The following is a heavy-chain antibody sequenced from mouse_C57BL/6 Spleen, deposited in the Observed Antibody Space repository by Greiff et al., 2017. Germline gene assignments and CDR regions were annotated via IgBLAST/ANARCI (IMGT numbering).Heavy chain of an antibody. CDR2: IYPGSGST. V-gene: IGHV1-55*01. CDR1: GYTFTSYW. J-gene: IGHJ1*03. Sequence: QVQLQQPGAELVKPGASVKMSCKASGYTFTSYWITWVKQRPGQGLEWIGDIYPGSGSTNYNEKFKSKATLTVDTSSSPAYMQLSSLTSEDSAVYYCARRGYYGSSYEWYFDVWGTGTTVTVSS. D-gene: IGHD1-1*01. CDR3: ARRGYYGSSYEWYFDV.